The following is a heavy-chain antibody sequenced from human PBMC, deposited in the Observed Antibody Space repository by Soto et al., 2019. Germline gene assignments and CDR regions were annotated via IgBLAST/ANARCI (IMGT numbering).Heavy chain of an antibody. D-gene: IGHD2-15*01. CDR2: ISTSGFTT. CDR3: AKGSGYCLAGTCYRYFDY. J-gene: IGHJ4*02. CDR1: GFTFSNYT. V-gene: IGHV3-23*01. Sequence: DVQLLESGAVLVQPGGSLRLSCAASGFTFSNYTMAWVRQAPGRGLEWVSIISTSGFTTVYADSVKGRFTISRDNSKDTVFLQMNSLRAEDTAVYYCAKGSGYCLAGTCYRYFDYWGQGNLVTVSS.